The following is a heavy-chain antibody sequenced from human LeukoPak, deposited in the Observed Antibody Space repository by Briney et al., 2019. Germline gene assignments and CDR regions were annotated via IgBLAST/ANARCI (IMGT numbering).Heavy chain of an antibody. V-gene: IGHV3-30*02. Sequence: GGSLRLSCAASGFTFSSYGMHWVRQAPGKGLEWVTFLHYDGSNKYYADSVKGRFAISRDISKNTLYLQMNSLRSEDTAVYFCAKASYSAYDPIDSWGQRTLVTVSS. CDR2: LHYDGSNK. J-gene: IGHJ4*02. CDR1: GFTFSSYG. CDR3: AKASYSAYDPIDS. D-gene: IGHD5-12*01.